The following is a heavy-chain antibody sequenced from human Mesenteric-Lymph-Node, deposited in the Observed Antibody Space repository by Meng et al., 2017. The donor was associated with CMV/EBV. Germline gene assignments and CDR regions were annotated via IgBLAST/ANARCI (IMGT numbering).Heavy chain of an antibody. J-gene: IGHJ4*02. V-gene: IGHV3-30*04. Sequence: SGFTFSNSAMHWVRQAPGKGLEWVAFISYDGRNNYYADSVKGRFTISRDNSKNTLYLQMNSLRAEDTAVYYCASDRGYNYGHPFDYWGQGTLVTVSS. CDR3: ASDRGYNYGHPFDY. CDR2: ISYDGRNN. D-gene: IGHD5-18*01. CDR1: GFTFSNSA.